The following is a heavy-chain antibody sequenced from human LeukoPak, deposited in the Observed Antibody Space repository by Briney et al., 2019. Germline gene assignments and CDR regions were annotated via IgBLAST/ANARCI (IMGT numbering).Heavy chain of an antibody. V-gene: IGHV1-8*01. D-gene: IGHD6-13*01. CDR1: GYTFTSYD. CDR3: ARGKFGYSSSWYGGEVDY. Sequence: ASVRVSCKASGYTFTSYDINWVRQATGQGLEWMGWMNPNSGNTGYAQKFQGRVTMTRNTSISTAYMELSSLRSEDTAVYYCARGKFGYSSSWYGGEVDYWGQGTLVTVSS. J-gene: IGHJ4*02. CDR2: MNPNSGNT.